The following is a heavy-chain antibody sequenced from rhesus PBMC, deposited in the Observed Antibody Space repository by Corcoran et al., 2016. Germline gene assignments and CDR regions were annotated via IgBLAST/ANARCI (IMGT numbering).Heavy chain of an antibody. CDR1: GASISSYW. J-gene: IGHJ4*01. Sequence: QVQLQESGPGLVKPSETLSLTCAVSGASISSYWWSWIRQPPGKGLEWIGEINGKRGSTYYTPSLKSRVTISKDASKNQFSLRLSSVTAADTAVYYCAREVAWGQGVLVTVSS. V-gene: IGHV4-80*01. CDR2: INGKRGST. CDR3: AREVA. D-gene: IGHD2-33*01.